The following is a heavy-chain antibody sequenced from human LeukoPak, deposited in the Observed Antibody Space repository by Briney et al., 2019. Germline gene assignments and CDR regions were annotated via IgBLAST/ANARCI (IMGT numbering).Heavy chain of an antibody. CDR2: ISDSGGST. D-gene: IGHD3-22*01. V-gene: IGHV3-23*01. J-gene: IGHJ4*02. CDR3: AKRGVVIRVILVGFHKEAYYFDS. CDR1: GITLSNYG. Sequence: PGGSLRLSCAVSGITLSNYGMSWVRQAPGKGLEWVAGISDSGGSTNYADSVKGRFTISRDNPKNTLYVQMNSLRAEDTAVYFCAKRGVVIRVILVGFHKEAYYFDSWGQGALVTVSS.